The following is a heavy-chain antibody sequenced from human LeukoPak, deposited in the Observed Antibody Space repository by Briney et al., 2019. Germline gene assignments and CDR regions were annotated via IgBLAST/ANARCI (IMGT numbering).Heavy chain of an antibody. CDR2: ISGAGYNT. Sequence: GGSLRLSCAGSGFTFRNYAMSWVRQAPGKGLEWVSAISGAGYNTYYADSVKGRFTISRDNSKNTLYLQMNSLRAEDTAVYYCAKQEGATGYFDYWGQGTLVTVSS. J-gene: IGHJ4*02. CDR3: AKQEGATGYFDY. V-gene: IGHV3-23*01. D-gene: IGHD1-26*01. CDR1: GFTFRNYA.